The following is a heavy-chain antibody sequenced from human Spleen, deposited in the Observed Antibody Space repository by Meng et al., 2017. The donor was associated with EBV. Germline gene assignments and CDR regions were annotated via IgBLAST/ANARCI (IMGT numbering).Heavy chain of an antibody. Sequence: QDSGPGLVKRHQTPSLTCACAGGSISSGGDSWSWIRQPPGRGLEWIGYIYHSGSTYYNPSLESRLTVSVDKSKNQFSLRLRFVTAADTAMYYCTRGGGSPYYFDYWGQGILVTVSS. CDR3: TRGGGSPYYFDY. D-gene: IGHD1-26*01. V-gene: IGHV4-30-2*01. CDR1: GGSISSGGDS. CDR2: IYHSGST. J-gene: IGHJ4*02.